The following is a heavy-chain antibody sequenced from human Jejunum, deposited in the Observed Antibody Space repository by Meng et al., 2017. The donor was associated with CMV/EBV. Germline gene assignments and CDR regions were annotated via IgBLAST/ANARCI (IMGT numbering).Heavy chain of an antibody. V-gene: IGHV4-61*03. Sequence: TVSGGSVSSSSYYWSGIRQPPGKGLEWVGNVYYSGSVNYNPSLKSRVTVSVDTSKNHFSLKLSSVTAADTAVYYCARDLGADNYHPWGQGTLVTVSS. J-gene: IGHJ5*02. CDR1: GGSVSSSSYY. CDR2: VYYSGSV. CDR3: ARDLGADNYHP. D-gene: IGHD4-11*01.